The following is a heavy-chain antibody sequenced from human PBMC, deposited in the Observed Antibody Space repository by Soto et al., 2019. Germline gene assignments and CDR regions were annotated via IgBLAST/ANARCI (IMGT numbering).Heavy chain of an antibody. CDR3: ARDYCGGDCPGIWYFDL. J-gene: IGHJ2*01. CDR1: GYTFTDYW. D-gene: IGHD2-21*01. Sequence: QVQLVQSGAEVKKPGASVKVSCKASGYTFTDYWIHWVRQAPGQGLEWMGWINPKSGGTNYAQKCQGWVTMARDTSISTAYLDLSRLTSDDTAMYYCARDYCGGDCPGIWYFDLWGRGTLVTVSS. V-gene: IGHV1-2*04. CDR2: INPKSGGT.